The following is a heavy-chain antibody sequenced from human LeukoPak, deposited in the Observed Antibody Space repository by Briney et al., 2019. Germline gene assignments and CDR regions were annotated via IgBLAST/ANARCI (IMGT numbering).Heavy chain of an antibody. V-gene: IGHV4-4*09. CDR3: ATSYDRSGYYYYFDF. D-gene: IGHD3-22*01. CDR1: GCSISSYY. J-gene: IGHJ4*02. Sequence: MSSETLSLTCTVSGCSISSYYWSWIRQPPGKGLEWVGYISTSGVSNYNPSLRSRVIISVDTPNNQFSLRLNSVTAADTAVYYCATSYDRSGYYYYFDFWGQGTLVTVSS. CDR2: ISTSGVS.